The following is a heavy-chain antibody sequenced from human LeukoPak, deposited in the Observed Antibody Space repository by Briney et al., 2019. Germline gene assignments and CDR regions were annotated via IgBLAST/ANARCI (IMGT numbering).Heavy chain of an antibody. D-gene: IGHD1-7*01. CDR3: ATDQAQLRDAFDI. CDR1: GFTVRTNY. Sequence: PGGSLRLSCAASGFTVRTNYMYWVRQAPGKGLEWVSVIYSGGTTYYADSVKGRFTISRHNSKNTPFLQMNNLKPEDTAVYYCATDQAQLRDAFDIWGQGTMVTVSS. V-gene: IGHV3-53*04. J-gene: IGHJ3*02. CDR2: IYSGGTT.